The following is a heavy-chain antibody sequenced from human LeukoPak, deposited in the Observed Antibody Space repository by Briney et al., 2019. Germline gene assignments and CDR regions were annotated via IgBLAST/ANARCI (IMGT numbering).Heavy chain of an antibody. Sequence: GGSLRLSCAASGFTFSRHWMHWVRQAPGKGLVWISRINSDASDTNYADYVKGRFTISRDNAKNTVYLQINSLRDEDTAVYYCARICSSTDCLIPDWGQGTLVTVSS. J-gene: IGHJ4*02. CDR3: ARICSSTDCLIPD. CDR1: GFTFSRHW. CDR2: INSDASDT. D-gene: IGHD2-2*01. V-gene: IGHV3-74*01.